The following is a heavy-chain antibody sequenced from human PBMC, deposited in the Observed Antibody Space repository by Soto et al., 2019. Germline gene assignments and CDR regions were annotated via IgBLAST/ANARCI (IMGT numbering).Heavy chain of an antibody. Sequence: PGGSLRLSCAASGFTFSSYAMSWVRQAPGKGLEWVSAISGSGGSTYYADSVKGRFTISRDNSKNTLYLQMNSLRAEDTAVYYCAKGPNFWSGPRYYFDYWGQGTLVTVSS. CDR1: GFTFSSYA. CDR2: ISGSGGST. D-gene: IGHD3-3*01. J-gene: IGHJ4*02. V-gene: IGHV3-23*01. CDR3: AKGPNFWSGPRYYFDY.